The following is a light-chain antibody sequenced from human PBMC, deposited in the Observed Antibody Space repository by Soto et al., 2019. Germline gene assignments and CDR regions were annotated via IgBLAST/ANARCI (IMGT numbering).Light chain of an antibody. CDR1: QTISTS. J-gene: IGKJ1*01. Sequence: DIQMTQSPSTLSAFVGDRVTITCRASQTISTSLAWYQQKPGRPPKLLIYLASSLQSGVPARFSGSGSATEFTLSISSLQPDDFATYYCQQYGTSSRTFGQGTRWIS. CDR3: QQYGTSSRT. V-gene: IGKV1-5*03. CDR2: LAS.